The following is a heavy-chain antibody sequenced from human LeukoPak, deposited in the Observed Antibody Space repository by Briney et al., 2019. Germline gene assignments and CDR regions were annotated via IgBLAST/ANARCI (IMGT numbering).Heavy chain of an antibody. D-gene: IGHD2-21*02. Sequence: SQTLSLTCTVSGGSISGGGYYWSWIRQHPGKGLEWIGYIYYSGSTYYNPSLKSRVTISVDTSKNQFSLKLSSVTAADTAVYYCARSTPNCGGDCYPGGDYYYYMDVWGKGTTVTVSS. CDR1: GGSISGGGYY. J-gene: IGHJ6*03. CDR2: IYYSGST. V-gene: IGHV4-31*03. CDR3: ARSTPNCGGDCYPGGDYYYYMDV.